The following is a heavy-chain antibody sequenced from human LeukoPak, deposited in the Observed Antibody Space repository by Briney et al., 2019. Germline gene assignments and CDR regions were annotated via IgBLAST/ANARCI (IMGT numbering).Heavy chain of an antibody. CDR2: ISSSGSTI. CDR3: ARGSGGAFGGVMVDY. Sequence: GGSLRLSCAASGFTFSSYEMNWVRQAPGKGLEWVSYISSSGSTIYYADSVKGRFTISRDNAKNSLYLQMNSLRAEDTAVYYCARGSGGAFGGVMVDYWGQGTLATVSS. CDR1: GFTFSSYE. V-gene: IGHV3-48*03. J-gene: IGHJ4*02. D-gene: IGHD3-16*01.